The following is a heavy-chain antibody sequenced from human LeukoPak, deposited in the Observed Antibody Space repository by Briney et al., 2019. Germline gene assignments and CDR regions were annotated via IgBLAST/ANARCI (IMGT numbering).Heavy chain of an antibody. CDR2: IKEDGSEI. CDR1: GFTFSNHW. CDR3: AIIAVAGTAFDY. V-gene: IGHV3-7*03. D-gene: IGHD6-19*01. J-gene: IGHJ4*02. Sequence: GGSLRLSCAASGFTFSNHWMTWVRQAPGKGLEWVANIKEDGSEIYYVDSVKGRFTISRDDSKNSLYLQMNSLRAEDTAVYYCAIIAVAGTAFDYWGQGTLVTVSS.